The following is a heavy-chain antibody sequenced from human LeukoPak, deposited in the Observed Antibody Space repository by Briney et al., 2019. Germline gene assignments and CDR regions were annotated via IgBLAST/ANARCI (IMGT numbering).Heavy chain of an antibody. CDR1: GGSISSYY. CDR3: ARAYSGRYGGLSFDY. V-gene: IGHV4-59*01. D-gene: IGHD6-19*01. J-gene: IGHJ4*02. CDR2: IYYSGST. Sequence: SETLSLTCTVSGGSISSYYWSWIRQPPGKGLEWIGYIYYSGSTNYNPSLKSRVTISVDTSKNQFSLKLSSVTAADTAVYYCARAYSGRYGGLSFDYWGQGTLVTVSS.